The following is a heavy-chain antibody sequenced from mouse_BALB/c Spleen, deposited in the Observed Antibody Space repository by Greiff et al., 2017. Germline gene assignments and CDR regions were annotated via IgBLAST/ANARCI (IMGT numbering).Heavy chain of an antibody. CDR2: IDPSDSET. Sequence: QVQLQQPGAELVRPGASVTLSCKASGYTFTSYWMNWVKQRPGQGLEWIGMIDPSDSETHYNQMFKDKATLTVDKSSSTAYMQLSSLTSEDSAVYYCARQGDGNYEEVSWFAYWGQGTLVTVSA. D-gene: IGHD2-1*01. V-gene: IGHV1-61*01. J-gene: IGHJ3*01. CDR1: GYTFTSYW. CDR3: ARQGDGNYEEVSWFAY.